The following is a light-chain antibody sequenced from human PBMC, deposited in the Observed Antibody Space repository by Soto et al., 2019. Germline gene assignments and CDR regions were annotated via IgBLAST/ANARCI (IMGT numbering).Light chain of an antibody. Sequence: DIQMTQSPSTLSASRRDRVTITCRASQSIGTWLAWYQQKPGRVPKLLIYDASTLESGVPSRFSGSGAGTEFTLTISSLQPDDFATYYCQEYSSYWTFGQGTKVDIK. V-gene: IGKV1-5*01. CDR2: DAS. J-gene: IGKJ1*01. CDR1: QSIGTW. CDR3: QEYSSYWT.